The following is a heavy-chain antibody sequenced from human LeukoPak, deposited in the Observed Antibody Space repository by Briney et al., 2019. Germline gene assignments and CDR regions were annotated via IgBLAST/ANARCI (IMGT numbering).Heavy chain of an antibody. CDR2: ISAYNGNT. CDR1: GYTFSSYG. Sequence: GASVKVSCKASGYTFSSYGISWVRQAPGQGLEWMGWISAYNGNTNYAQKLQGRVSMPTDTSTSTAYMELRSLRSDDTAVYYCARTEWELPSLRDFDYWGQGTLVTVSS. D-gene: IGHD1-26*01. J-gene: IGHJ4*02. V-gene: IGHV1-18*01. CDR3: ARTEWELPSLRDFDY.